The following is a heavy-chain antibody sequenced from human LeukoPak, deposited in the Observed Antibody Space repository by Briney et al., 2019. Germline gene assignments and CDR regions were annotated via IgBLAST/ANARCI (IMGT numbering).Heavy chain of an antibody. V-gene: IGHV3-48*03. Sequence: GGSLRLSCAAPGFTFSSYEMNWVRQAPGKGLEWVSYISSSGSTIYYADSVKGRFTISRDNAKNSLYLQMNSLRAEDTAVYYCARGAYCSSTSCPTSYYGMDVWGQGTTVTVSS. CDR3: ARGAYCSSTSCPTSYYGMDV. CDR2: ISSSGSTI. CDR1: GFTFSSYE. J-gene: IGHJ6*02. D-gene: IGHD2-2*01.